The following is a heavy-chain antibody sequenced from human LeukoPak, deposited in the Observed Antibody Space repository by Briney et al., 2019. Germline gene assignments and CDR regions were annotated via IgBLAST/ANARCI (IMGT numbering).Heavy chain of an antibody. CDR1: GYTFTSYG. D-gene: IGHD6-19*01. CDR2: ISAYNGNT. V-gene: IGHV1-18*01. CDR3: ARTSGIAVAGTRWDYYYYMDV. J-gene: IGHJ6*03. Sequence: GASVKVSCKASGYTFTSYGISWVRQAPGQGLEWMGWISAYNGNTNYAQKLQGRVTMTTDTSTSTAYMELRSLRSDDTAVYYCARTSGIAVAGTRWDYYYYMDVWGKGTTVTISS.